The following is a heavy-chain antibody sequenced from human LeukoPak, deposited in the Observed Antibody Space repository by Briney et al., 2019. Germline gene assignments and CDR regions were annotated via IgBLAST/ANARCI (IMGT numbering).Heavy chain of an antibody. CDR3: AREGSSGSYGVDY. J-gene: IGHJ4*02. CDR1: GGSISSYY. V-gene: IGHV4-59*01. CDR2: IYYSGST. Sequence: PSETLSLTCTVSGGSISSYYWSWIRQPPGKGLEWIGYIYYSGSTNYNPSLKSRVTISVDTSKNQFSLKLSSVTAADTAVYYCAREGSSGSYGVDYWGQGTLVTVSS. D-gene: IGHD1-26*01.